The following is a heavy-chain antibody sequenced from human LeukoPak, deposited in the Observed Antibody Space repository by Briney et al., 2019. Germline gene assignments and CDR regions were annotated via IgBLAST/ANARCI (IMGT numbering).Heavy chain of an antibody. CDR2: ISSSSSYI. J-gene: IGHJ4*02. CDR1: GFTFSSYS. Sequence: GGSLRLSCAASGFTFSSYSMNWVRQAPGKGLEWVSSISSSSSYIYYADSVKGRFTISRDNAKHSLYLQMNSLRAEDTAVYYCAREPYYYDSSGYLHWGQGTLVTVSS. CDR3: AREPYYYDSSGYLH. V-gene: IGHV3-21*01. D-gene: IGHD3-22*01.